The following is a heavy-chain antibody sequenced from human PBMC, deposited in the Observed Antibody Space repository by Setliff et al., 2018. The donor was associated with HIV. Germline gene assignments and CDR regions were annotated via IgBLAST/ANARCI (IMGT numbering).Heavy chain of an antibody. V-gene: IGHV4-34*01. CDR3: ASSQGYDFWSGPTGYYMDV. CDR1: GGSFSGYY. CDR2: INHSGSA. J-gene: IGHJ6*03. Sequence: SETLSLTCAVYGGSFSGYYWSWIRQPPGKGLEWIGEINHSGSANYNPSFKSRLTISVDTSKNQFSLKLSSVTAADTAVYYCASSQGYDFWSGPTGYYMDVLGKGTTVTVSS. D-gene: IGHD3-3*01.